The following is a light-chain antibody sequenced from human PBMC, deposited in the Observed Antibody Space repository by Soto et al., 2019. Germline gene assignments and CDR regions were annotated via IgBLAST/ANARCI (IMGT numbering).Light chain of an antibody. CDR1: SSDVCGYNY. CDR3: SSYAASNNFYFV. J-gene: IGLJ3*02. V-gene: IGLV2-8*01. CDR2: EVT. Sequence: QSALTQPPSASGSPGQSVTISCPETSSDVCGYNYVSWYQQYPGRAPKLMIYEVTKRPSGVPDRFSGSKSGNTASLTVSGLQAEDEADYYCSSYAASNNFYFVFGGGTKVTVL.